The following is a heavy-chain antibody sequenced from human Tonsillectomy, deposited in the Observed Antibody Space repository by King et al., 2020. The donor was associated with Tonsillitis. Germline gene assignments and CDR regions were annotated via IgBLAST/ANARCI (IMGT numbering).Heavy chain of an antibody. V-gene: IGHV4-61*02. CDR3: ARDVYLGYCSGTSCEYWFDP. Sequence: VQLQESGPGLVKPSQTLSLTCTVSGGSVSSGSYYWSWIRQPAGKGLEWIGRLYTSGSTNYNPSLKSRITMSLDTSNNQFSLKLSSVTAADTAVYYCARDVYLGYCSGTSCEYWFDPWGQGILVTVSS. D-gene: IGHD2-2*01. CDR1: GGSVSSGSYY. CDR2: LYTSGST. J-gene: IGHJ5*02.